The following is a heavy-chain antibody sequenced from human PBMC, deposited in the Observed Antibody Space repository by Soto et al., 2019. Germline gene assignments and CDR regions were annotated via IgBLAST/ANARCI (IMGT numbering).Heavy chain of an antibody. V-gene: IGHV4-39*07. CDR2: INHSGST. D-gene: IGHD4-17*01. CDR3: ARGHDYGSGGMDV. Sequence: ASETLSLTCTVSGGSISSSSYYWSWIRQPPGKGLEWIGEINHSGSTNYNPSLKSRVTISVDTSKNQFSLKLSSVTAADTAVYYCARGHDYGSGGMDVWGQGTTVTVSS. J-gene: IGHJ6*02. CDR1: GGSISSSSYY.